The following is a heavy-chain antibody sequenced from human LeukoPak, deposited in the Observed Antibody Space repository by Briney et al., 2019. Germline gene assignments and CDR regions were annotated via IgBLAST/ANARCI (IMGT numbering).Heavy chain of an antibody. Sequence: GASVKVSCKASGGTFSSYAISWVRQAPGQGLEWMGGIIPIFGTANYAQKFQGRVTITADESTSTAYMELSSLRSEDTAVYYCARDSSSWPYYYYYGMDVWGQGTTVTVSS. D-gene: IGHD6-13*01. V-gene: IGHV1-69*13. CDR2: IIPIFGTA. CDR3: ARDSSSWPYYYYYGMDV. J-gene: IGHJ6*02. CDR1: GGTFSSYA.